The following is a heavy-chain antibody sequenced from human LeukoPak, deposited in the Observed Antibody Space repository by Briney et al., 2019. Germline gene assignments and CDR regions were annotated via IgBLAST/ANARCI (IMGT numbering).Heavy chain of an antibody. CDR2: INPNSGGT. CDR1: GYTFTGYY. J-gene: IGHJ6*03. V-gene: IGHV1-2*02. D-gene: IGHD2-21*01. Sequence: ASVKVSCKASGYTFTGYYMHWVRQAPGQGLEWMGWINPNSGGTNYAQKFQGRVTMTRDTSISTAYMELSRLRSDDTAVYYCASTRPGGDYYYYYMDVWGKGTTVTVSS. CDR3: ASTRPGGDYYYYYMDV.